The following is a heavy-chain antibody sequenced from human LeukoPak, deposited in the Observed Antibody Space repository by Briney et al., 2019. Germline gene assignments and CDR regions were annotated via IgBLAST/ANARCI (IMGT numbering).Heavy chain of an antibody. V-gene: IGHV3-21*01. D-gene: IGHD6-13*01. Sequence: GGSLSLSCATAGFIFSTYNMNWVRQAPGRGPELVSSISSSTSNTYYADSVKGRFIISSDNAKNSLYLQMNSLRADDTAVYCCAIDKAAAGFDYWGQGTLVTVSS. CDR2: ISSSTSNT. J-gene: IGHJ4*02. CDR3: AIDKAAAGFDY. CDR1: GFIFSTYN.